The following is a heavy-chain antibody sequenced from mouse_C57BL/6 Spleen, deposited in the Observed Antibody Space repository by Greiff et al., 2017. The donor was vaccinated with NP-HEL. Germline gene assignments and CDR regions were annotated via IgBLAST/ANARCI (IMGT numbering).Heavy chain of an antibody. D-gene: IGHD1-1*01. Sequence: EVKLQESGPGLVKPSQSLSLTCSVTGYSITSGYYWNWIRQFPGNKLEWMGYISYDGSNNYNPSLKNRISITRDTSKNQFFLKLNSVTTEDTATYYGARGDYGSRSFAYWGKGTLVTVSA. CDR1: GYSITSGYY. CDR3: ARGDYGSRSFAY. CDR2: ISYDGSN. V-gene: IGHV3-6*01. J-gene: IGHJ3*01.